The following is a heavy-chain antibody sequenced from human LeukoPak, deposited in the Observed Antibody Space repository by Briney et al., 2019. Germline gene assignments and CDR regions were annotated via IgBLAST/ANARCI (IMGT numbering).Heavy chain of an antibody. CDR2: IKSKTDGGTT. V-gene: IGHV3-15*01. Sequence: GGSLRLSCAGSGFTFSSYTMIWVRQAPGKGLEWVGRIKSKTDGGTTDYAAPVKGRFTISRDDSKNTLYLQMNSLKTEDTAVYYCTTGGYGGQFDYWGQGTLVTVSS. CDR1: GFTFSSYT. D-gene: IGHD5-12*01. J-gene: IGHJ4*02. CDR3: TTGGYGGQFDY.